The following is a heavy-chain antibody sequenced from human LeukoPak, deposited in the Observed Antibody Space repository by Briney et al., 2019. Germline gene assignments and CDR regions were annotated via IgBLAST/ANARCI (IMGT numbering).Heavy chain of an antibody. Sequence: LGESLKISCKGSGYSFTSYWIGWVRQMPGKGLEWMGIIYPGDSDTRYSPSFQGQVTISADKSISTAYLQWSSLKASDTAMYYCARSTPADIASAQNYYYYGMDVWGQGTTVTVSS. CDR2: IYPGDSDT. CDR1: GYSFTSYW. V-gene: IGHV5-51*01. CDR3: ARSTPADIASAQNYYYYGMDV. D-gene: IGHD2-15*01. J-gene: IGHJ6*02.